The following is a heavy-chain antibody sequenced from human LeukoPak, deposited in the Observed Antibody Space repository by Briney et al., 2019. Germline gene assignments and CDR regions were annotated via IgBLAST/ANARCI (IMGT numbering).Heavy chain of an antibody. CDR2: IYYSGST. J-gene: IGHJ6*02. Sequence: SETLSLTCTVSGGSISSYYWSWIRQPPGKGLEWIGYIYYSGSTNYNPSLKSRVTISVDTSRNQFSLKLSSVTAADTAVYYCARFSRDSYYHYGMDVWGQGTTVTVSS. CDR3: ARFSRDSYYHYGMDV. V-gene: IGHV4-59*01. CDR1: GGSISSYY.